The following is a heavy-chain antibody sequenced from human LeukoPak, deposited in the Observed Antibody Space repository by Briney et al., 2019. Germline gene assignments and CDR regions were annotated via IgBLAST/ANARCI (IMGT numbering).Heavy chain of an antibody. Sequence: QSGGSLRLSCAASGFTFGSFGMHWVRQAPGKGLEWVTVISYDGSYKRYADSAKGRFIISRDNSKNTLYLQMNSLRAEDTAVYYCARDPDTMSRGVFDYWGQGTLVTVSS. CDR1: GFTFGSFG. J-gene: IGHJ4*02. D-gene: IGHD3-10*02. CDR3: ARDPDTMSRGVFDY. CDR2: ISYDGSYK. V-gene: IGHV3-33*01.